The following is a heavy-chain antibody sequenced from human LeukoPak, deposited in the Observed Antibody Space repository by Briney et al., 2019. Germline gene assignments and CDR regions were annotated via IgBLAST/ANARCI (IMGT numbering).Heavy chain of an antibody. CDR1: GVSLSPSGMR. V-gene: IGHV2-70*04. J-gene: IGHJ3*02. Sequence: SGPTLVNPTETPTLTCTFSGVSLSPSGMRVSWIRQPPGKALEWLTRIAWNDDKLYSTSLKTRLTISKDTSKNQVVLTITNMDPVNTATYYCARSTAEIGIYSGGAFDIWGQGTMVTVSS. D-gene: IGHD1-26*01. CDR2: IAWNDDK. CDR3: ARSTAEIGIYSGGAFDI.